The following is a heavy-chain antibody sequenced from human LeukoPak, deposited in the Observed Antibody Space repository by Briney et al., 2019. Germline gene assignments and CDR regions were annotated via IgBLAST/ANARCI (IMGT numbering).Heavy chain of an antibody. Sequence: GASVKVSCKASGYTFTGDYIHWVRQAPGQGLEWMGWINPNSGGTNYAQKFQGRVTMTRDTSISTAYMELSRLRSDDTAVYYCARDTARITIFGVAKYMDVWGKGTTVTVSS. CDR2: INPNSGGT. D-gene: IGHD3-3*01. V-gene: IGHV1-2*02. CDR3: ARDTARITIFGVAKYMDV. J-gene: IGHJ6*03. CDR1: GYTFTGDY.